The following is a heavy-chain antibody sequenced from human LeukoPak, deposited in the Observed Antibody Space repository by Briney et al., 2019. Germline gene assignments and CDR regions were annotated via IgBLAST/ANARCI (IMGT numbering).Heavy chain of an antibody. D-gene: IGHD6-19*01. V-gene: IGHV3-30*02. CDR1: GFIFSSYG. Sequence: GGSLRLSCAASGFIFSSYGMHWVRQAPGKGLEWVAFIRYDGGNKNYADSVKGRFTISRDNAKNSLSLRMNSLSAEDTAVYYCATGYSSGWYFYFQHWGQGSLVSVSS. CDR3: ATGYSSGWYFYFQH. CDR2: IRYDGGNK. J-gene: IGHJ1*01.